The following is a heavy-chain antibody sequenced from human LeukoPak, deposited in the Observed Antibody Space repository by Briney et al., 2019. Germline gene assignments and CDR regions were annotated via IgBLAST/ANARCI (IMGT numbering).Heavy chain of an antibody. CDR3: AKASQGYTSSSYAY. CDR2: ISGSGGST. Sequence: PGGSLRLSCAASGFTFSSYAMSWVRGAPGKGLEWVSAISGSGGSTYYADSVKGRFTISRDNSKNTLYLQMNSLRAEDTAVYYCAKASQGYTSSSYAYWGQGTLVTVSS. J-gene: IGHJ4*02. CDR1: GFTFSSYA. D-gene: IGHD6-13*01. V-gene: IGHV3-23*01.